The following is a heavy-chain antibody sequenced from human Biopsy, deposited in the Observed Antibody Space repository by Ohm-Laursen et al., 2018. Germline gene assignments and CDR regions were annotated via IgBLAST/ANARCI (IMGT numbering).Heavy chain of an antibody. D-gene: IGHD3-3*01. V-gene: IGHV4-59*08. J-gene: IGHJ3*01. Sequence: GTLSLTCAVSGGSISSYYWTWIRQPPGKGLEWIGHASYSGYTNYNPSLKSRVTISVDTSKNHFSLNLRSVTAADTAVYSCARLGNFWNAEDGLDLWGLGTMVTVSS. CDR1: GGSISSYY. CDR2: ASYSGYT. CDR3: ARLGNFWNAEDGLDL.